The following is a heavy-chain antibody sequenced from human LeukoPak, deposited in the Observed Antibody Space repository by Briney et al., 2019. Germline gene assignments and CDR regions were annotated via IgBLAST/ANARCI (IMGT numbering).Heavy chain of an antibody. J-gene: IGHJ6*02. CDR2: MWYDGSNR. CDR1: GFTFSSYG. Sequence: GGSLRLSCAASGFTFSSYGIHWVRQAPGKGLEWVAVMWYDGSNRYCADSVKGRFTISRDYSKNTLNLQMNSLRAEDTAVYYCARAVDTAMVPETRMDVWGQGTTVTVSS. V-gene: IGHV3-33*01. CDR3: ARAVDTAMVPETRMDV. D-gene: IGHD5-18*01.